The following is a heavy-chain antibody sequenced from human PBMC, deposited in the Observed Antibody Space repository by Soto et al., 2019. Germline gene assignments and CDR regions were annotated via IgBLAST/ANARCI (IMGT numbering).Heavy chain of an antibody. CDR2: INPNSGGT. D-gene: IGHD2-2*01. Sequence: ASVKVSCKASGYTFTGYYMHWVRQAPGQGLEWMGWINPNSGGTNYAQKFQGWVTMTRDTSISTAYMELSRLRSDDTAVYYCARDPNCSSTSCYGSFFDYWGQGTLVTVSS. CDR1: GYTFTGYY. V-gene: IGHV1-2*04. CDR3: ARDPNCSSTSCYGSFFDY. J-gene: IGHJ4*02.